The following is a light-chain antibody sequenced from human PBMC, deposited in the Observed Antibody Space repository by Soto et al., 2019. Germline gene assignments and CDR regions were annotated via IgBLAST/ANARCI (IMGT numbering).Light chain of an antibody. CDR3: NSYTSSSTYV. J-gene: IGLJ1*01. Sequence: QSVLTQPPSVSGSPGQSVALSCTGTSSDVGSFNRVSWYQQPPGTAPKLLIYEVSNRPSGVPDRFSGSKSGNTASLTISGLQAEDEADYYCNSYTSSSTYVFGTGTKLTVL. CDR1: SSDVGSFNR. V-gene: IGLV2-18*02. CDR2: EVS.